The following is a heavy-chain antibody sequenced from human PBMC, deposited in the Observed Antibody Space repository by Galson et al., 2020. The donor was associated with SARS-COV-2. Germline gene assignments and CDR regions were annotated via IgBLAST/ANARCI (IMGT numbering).Heavy chain of an antibody. D-gene: IGHD1-26*01. V-gene: IGHV3-74*01. CDR3: TATRAY. CDR1: GFTFSTYW. J-gene: IGHJ4*02. Sequence: GGSLRLSCAASGFTFSTYWMHWVRQAPGKGLVWVSRINSDGNNTSYADSVKGRFTISRDNAKNTLYLQMNSPRAEDTAVYYCTATRAYWGQGTLVTVSS. CDR2: INSDGNNT.